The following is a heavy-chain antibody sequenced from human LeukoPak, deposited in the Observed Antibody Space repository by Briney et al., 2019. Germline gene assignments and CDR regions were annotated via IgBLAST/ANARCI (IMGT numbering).Heavy chain of an antibody. J-gene: IGHJ6*03. Sequence: SETLSLTCTVSGGSISSSSYYWSWIRQPPGKGLEWIGYTYYSGSTNYNPSLKSRVTISVATSKNQFSLNLSSVTAADTAVYYCARDLRARMDVWGKGTTVTVSS. CDR2: TYYSGST. V-gene: IGHV4-61*01. CDR1: GGSISSSSYY. D-gene: IGHD3-3*01. CDR3: ARDLRARMDV.